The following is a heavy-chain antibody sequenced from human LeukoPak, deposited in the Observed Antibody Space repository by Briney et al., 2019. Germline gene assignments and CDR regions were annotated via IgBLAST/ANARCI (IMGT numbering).Heavy chain of an antibody. V-gene: IGHV3-13*01. D-gene: IGHD1-26*01. J-gene: IGHJ3*02. CDR2: IGTAGDT. Sequence: GGSLRLSCAASGFTFSSYDMHWVRQATGKGLEWVSAIGTAGDTYYPGSVKGRFTISREHAKNSLYLQMNSLRAGDTAVYYCARGAGRGAFDIWGQGTMVTVSS. CDR3: ARGAGRGAFDI. CDR1: GFTFSSYD.